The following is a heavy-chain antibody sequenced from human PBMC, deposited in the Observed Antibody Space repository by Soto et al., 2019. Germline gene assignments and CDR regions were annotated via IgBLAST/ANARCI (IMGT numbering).Heavy chain of an antibody. J-gene: IGHJ4*02. Sequence: SETLSLTCTVSGGSISSSSYYWGWIRQPPGKGLEWIGSIYYSGSTYYNPSLKSRVTISVDTSKNQFSLKLSSVTAADTAVYYCARILDSGYDFDYWGQGTLVTVSS. CDR2: IYYSGST. D-gene: IGHD5-12*01. CDR1: GGSISSSSYY. CDR3: ARILDSGYDFDY. V-gene: IGHV4-39*01.